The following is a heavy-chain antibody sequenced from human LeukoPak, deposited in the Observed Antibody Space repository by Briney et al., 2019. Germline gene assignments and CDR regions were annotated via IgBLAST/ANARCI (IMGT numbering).Heavy chain of an antibody. CDR2: ISGSSGII. CDR1: GFTFNTYT. V-gene: IGHV3-48*01. CDR3: ARAHSTVSPCDY. J-gene: IGHJ4*02. D-gene: IGHD5/OR15-5a*01. Sequence: GGSLRLSCAASGFTFNTYTMNWVRQAPGKGLEWVSYISGSSGIIDYADSVRGRFTISRDNAKNSLYLQMNSLRAEDTAVYYCARAHSTVSPCDYWGQGTLVTVSS.